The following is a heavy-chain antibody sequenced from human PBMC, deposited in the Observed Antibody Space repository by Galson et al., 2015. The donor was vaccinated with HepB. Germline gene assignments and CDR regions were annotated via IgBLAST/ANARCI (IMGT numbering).Heavy chain of an antibody. J-gene: IGHJ4*02. CDR2: ISYDGSNK. V-gene: IGHV3-30*18. Sequence: SLRLSCAASGFTFSNAWMSWVRQAPGKGLEWVVVISYDGSNKYYADSVKGRFTISRDNSKNTLYLQMNSLRAEDTAVYYCAKDHPKYYDILTGYSLGFDYWGQGTLVTVSS. D-gene: IGHD3-9*01. CDR3: AKDHPKYYDILTGYSLGFDY. CDR1: GFTFSNAW.